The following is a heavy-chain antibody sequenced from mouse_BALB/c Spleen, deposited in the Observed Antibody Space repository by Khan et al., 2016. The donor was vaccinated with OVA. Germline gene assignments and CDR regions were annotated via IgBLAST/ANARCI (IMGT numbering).Heavy chain of an antibody. Sequence: EVQLQESGPGLVKPSQSLSLTCTVTGYSITSDYAWNWIRQFPGNKLEWMGYISYSGSTSYNPSLKSRISITRDTSKNQFFLQLNSVTSEDTATYYSARRAYYGNWYFDVWGAGTTVTVSS. CDR1: GYSITSDYA. D-gene: IGHD2-1*01. V-gene: IGHV3-2*02. CDR3: ARRAYYGNWYFDV. J-gene: IGHJ1*01. CDR2: ISYSGST.